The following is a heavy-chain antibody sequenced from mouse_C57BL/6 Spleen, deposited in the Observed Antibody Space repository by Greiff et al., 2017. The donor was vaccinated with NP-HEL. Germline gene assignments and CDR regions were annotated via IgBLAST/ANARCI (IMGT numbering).Heavy chain of an antibody. CDR3: TRGGGDYYFDY. J-gene: IGHJ2*01. V-gene: IGHV1-15*01. CDR2: IDPETGGT. Sequence: QVQLQQSGAELVRPGASVTLSCKASGYTFTDYEMHWVKQTPVHGLEWIGAIDPETGGTAYNQKFKGKAILTADKSSSTAYMELRSLTSEDSAVYYCTRGGGDYYFDYWGQGTTLTVSS. CDR1: GYTFTDYE.